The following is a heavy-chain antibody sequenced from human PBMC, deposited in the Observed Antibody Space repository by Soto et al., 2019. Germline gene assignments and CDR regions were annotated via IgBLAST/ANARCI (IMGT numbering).Heavy chain of an antibody. D-gene: IGHD5-12*01. Sequence: GESLKISCKGSGYSFTSYWISWVRQMPGKGLEWMGRIDPSDSYTNYSPSFQGHVTISADKSISTAYLQWSTLKASDTAMYYCARQAAGYVDIWGQGTMVTVSS. CDR2: IDPSDSYT. J-gene: IGHJ3*02. V-gene: IGHV5-10-1*01. CDR3: ARQAAGYVDI. CDR1: GYSFTSYW.